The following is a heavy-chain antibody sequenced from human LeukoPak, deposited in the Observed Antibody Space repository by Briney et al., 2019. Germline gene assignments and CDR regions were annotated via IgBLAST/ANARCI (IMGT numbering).Heavy chain of an antibody. D-gene: IGHD1-26*01. V-gene: IGHV1-69*05. CDR3: AGDDGSYYFDY. CDR1: GGTFSSYA. J-gene: IGHJ4*02. Sequence: SVKVSCKASGGTFSSYAISWVRQAPGQGLEWMGRIIPVFGTANYARRFQGRVTITTDEPTSTAYMELSSLKSEDTAVYYCAGDDGSYYFDYWGQGTLVTVSS. CDR2: IIPVFGTA.